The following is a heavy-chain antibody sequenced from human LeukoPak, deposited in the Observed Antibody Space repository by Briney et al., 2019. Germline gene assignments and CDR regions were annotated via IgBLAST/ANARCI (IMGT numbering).Heavy chain of an antibody. J-gene: IGHJ4*02. V-gene: IGHV7-4-1*02. CDR2: INTNTGNP. CDR3: ARLQIMITFGGVIASGPYFDY. D-gene: IGHD3-16*02. CDR1: GYTFTSYA. Sequence: ASVKVSCKASGYTFTSYAMNWVRQAPGQGLEWMGWINTNTGNPTYAQGFTGRFVFSLDTSVSTAYLQISSLKASDTAMYYCARLQIMITFGGVIASGPYFDYWGQGTLVTVSS.